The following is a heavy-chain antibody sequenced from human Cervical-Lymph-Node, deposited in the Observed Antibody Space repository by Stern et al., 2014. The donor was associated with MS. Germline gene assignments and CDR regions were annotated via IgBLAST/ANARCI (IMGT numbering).Heavy chain of an antibody. V-gene: IGHV3-30*18. CDR2: MSNDGSKK. Sequence: VQLVESGGGLVPPGRSLRLSCAASGFNFSTYGMHWVRQAPGKGVEWVAIMSNDGSKKYYAASVKGRFTISRDNPKNTLYLQMNTLRPEDTAVYYCAKICSSTTSNGVDYWGQGTLVIVSS. J-gene: IGHJ4*02. CDR3: AKICSSTTSNGVDY. D-gene: IGHD2-2*01. CDR1: GFNFSTYG.